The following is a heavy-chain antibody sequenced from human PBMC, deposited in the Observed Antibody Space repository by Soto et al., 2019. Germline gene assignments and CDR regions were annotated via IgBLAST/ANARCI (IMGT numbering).Heavy chain of an antibody. Sequence: ASVKVSCQASGGGSSSHAISWVRQAPGQGLEWMGWISAYNGNTNYAQKLQGRVTMTTDTSTSTAYMELRSLRSDDTAVYYCARQYYDILTGYYRLPIFDYWGQGTLVTVSS. CDR1: GGGSSSHA. V-gene: IGHV1-18*01. CDR3: ARQYYDILTGYYRLPIFDY. J-gene: IGHJ4*02. CDR2: ISAYNGNT. D-gene: IGHD3-9*01.